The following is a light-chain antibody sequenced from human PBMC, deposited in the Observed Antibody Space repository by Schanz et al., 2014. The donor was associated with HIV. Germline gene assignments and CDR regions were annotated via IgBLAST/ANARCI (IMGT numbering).Light chain of an antibody. J-gene: IGLJ3*02. CDR2: DVS. V-gene: IGLV2-23*02. Sequence: QSVLTQPASVSGSPGQSITISCTGTSSDVGSYNLVSWYQQHPGKAPKLMIYDVSKRPSGVPDRFSGSQSGNAASLKISGLQTDDEADYYCCSYAGGGIWVFGGGTKLTVL. CDR3: CSYAGGGIWV. CDR1: SSDVGSYNL.